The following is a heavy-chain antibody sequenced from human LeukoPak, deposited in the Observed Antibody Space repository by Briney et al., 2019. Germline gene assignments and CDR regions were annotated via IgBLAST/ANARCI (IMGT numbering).Heavy chain of an antibody. CDR2: IYYSGST. J-gene: IGHJ4*02. Sequence: PSETLSLTCTVSGGSISSYYWSWIRQPPGKGLEWIGYIYYSGSTNYNPSLKSRVTISVDTSKNQFSLKLSSVTAADTAVYYGARGFYGFLEWSYYFDYWGQGTLVTVSS. V-gene: IGHV4-59*01. CDR3: ARGFYGFLEWSYYFDY. D-gene: IGHD3-3*01. CDR1: GGSISSYY.